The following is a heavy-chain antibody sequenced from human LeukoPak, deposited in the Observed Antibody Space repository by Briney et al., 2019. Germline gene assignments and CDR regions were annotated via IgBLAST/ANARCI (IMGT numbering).Heavy chain of an antibody. D-gene: IGHD1-26*01. CDR2: IYSSGST. CDR1: GGSISGYY. Sequence: SETLSLTCTVSGGSISGYYWSWIRQPAGKGLEWIGRIYSSGSTNDNPSLRSRVTMSVDTSRIQFSLRLSSVTAADTAVYYCARAIVGEPRGAFDIWGQGTMVTVSS. V-gene: IGHV4-4*07. J-gene: IGHJ3*02. CDR3: ARAIVGEPRGAFDI.